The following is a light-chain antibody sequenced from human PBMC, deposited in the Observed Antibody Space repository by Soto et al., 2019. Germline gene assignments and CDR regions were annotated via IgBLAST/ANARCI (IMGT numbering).Light chain of an antibody. CDR3: LQKYFYPFT. CDR1: QGIRND. Sequence: IQMTQSPSSLSAVVGDRVTITCRASQGIRNDLDWFQQKPGKAPKLLIYAASNLQSGVPARFSGSGSGTDFTLTISSLQPEDFATYYCLQKYFYPFTFGPGTKVDIK. CDR2: AAS. J-gene: IGKJ3*01. V-gene: IGKV1-6*02.